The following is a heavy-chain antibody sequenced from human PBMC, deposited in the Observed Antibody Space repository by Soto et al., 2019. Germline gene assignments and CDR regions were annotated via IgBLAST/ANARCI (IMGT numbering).Heavy chain of an antibody. J-gene: IGHJ6*03. Sequence: EVQLLESGGGLVQPGGSLRLSCAASGFTFSSYAMSWVRQAPGKGLEWVSAISGSGGSTYYADSVKGRFTISRDNSKNTLYLQMNSLRAEDTAVYYCAKEGALTYCGGDCYEYYYYYYMDVWGKGTTVTVSS. CDR3: AKEGALTYCGGDCYEYYYYYYMDV. CDR1: GFTFSSYA. V-gene: IGHV3-23*01. CDR2: ISGSGGST. D-gene: IGHD2-21*01.